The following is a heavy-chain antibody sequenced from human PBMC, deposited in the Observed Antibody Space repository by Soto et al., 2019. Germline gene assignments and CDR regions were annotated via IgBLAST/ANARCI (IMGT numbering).Heavy chain of an antibody. Sequence: SVKVSCKASGGTFSSYAISWVRQAPGQGLEWMGGIIPIFGTANYAQKFQGRVTITADKSTSTAYMELSSLRSEDTAVYYCARLRDGYNHVNFDYWGQGTLVTVSS. CDR1: GGTFSSYA. CDR2: IIPIFGTA. J-gene: IGHJ4*02. V-gene: IGHV1-69*06. D-gene: IGHD5-12*01. CDR3: ARLRDGYNHVNFDY.